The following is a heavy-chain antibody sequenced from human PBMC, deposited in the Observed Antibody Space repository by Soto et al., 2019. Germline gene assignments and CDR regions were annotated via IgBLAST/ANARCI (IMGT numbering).Heavy chain of an antibody. D-gene: IGHD3-22*01. J-gene: IGHJ5*02. CDR2: IIPIFGTA. CDR3: ARLVTHYSYDSSGYYL. CDR1: GGTFSSYA. V-gene: IGHV1-69*01. Sequence: QVQLVQSGAEVKKPGSSVKVSCKASGGTFSSYAISWVRQAPGQGLEWMGGIIPIFGTANYAQKFQGRVTITADESTSTAYMELSSLRSEDTAVYYCARLVTHYSYDSSGYYLWGQGTLVTVSS.